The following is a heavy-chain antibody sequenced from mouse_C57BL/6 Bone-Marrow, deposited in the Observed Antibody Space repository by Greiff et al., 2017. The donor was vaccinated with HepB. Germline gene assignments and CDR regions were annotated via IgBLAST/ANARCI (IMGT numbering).Heavy chain of an antibody. V-gene: IGHV1-55*01. Sequence: VQLQQPGAELVKPGASVKLSCKASGYTFTSYWITWVKQRPGQGLEWIGDIYPGSGSTNYNEKFKGKATLTVDTSSSTAYMQLSSLTSEDSAVYYCARTYDHYAMECWGQGTSVTAAS. J-gene: IGHJ4*01. CDR3: ARTYDHYAMEC. D-gene: IGHD2-3*01. CDR1: GYTFTSYW. CDR2: IYPGSGST.